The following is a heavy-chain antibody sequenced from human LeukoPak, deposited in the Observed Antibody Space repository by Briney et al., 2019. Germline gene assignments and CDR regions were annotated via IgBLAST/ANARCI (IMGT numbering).Heavy chain of an antibody. CDR3: ARRDIAVAGTFDY. J-gene: IGHJ4*02. CDR1: GYSFTTYW. Sequence: GESLKISCKGSGYSFTTYWIGWVRQMPGKGLEWMGTIYPGDSDTRYSPSFQGQVTISADKSISTAYLQWSSLKASDTAMYYCARRDIAVAGTFDYWGQGTLVTVSS. D-gene: IGHD6-19*01. V-gene: IGHV5-51*01. CDR2: IYPGDSDT.